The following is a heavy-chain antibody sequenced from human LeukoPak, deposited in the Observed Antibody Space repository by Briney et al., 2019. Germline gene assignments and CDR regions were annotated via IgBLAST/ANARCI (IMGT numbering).Heavy chain of an antibody. Sequence: GGSLRLSCAASGFTFSNAWMSWVGQAPGKGREGVSRIKSKTDGCTTDYAARVKGRFTISRDEDKKKLNLQMNILKTEDTAVYYCTTDPPLLWFGELLGAYYLDYWGQGTLVTVSS. D-gene: IGHD3-10*01. CDR1: GFTFSNAW. V-gene: IGHV3-15*01. CDR3: TTDPPLLWFGELLGAYYLDY. J-gene: IGHJ4*02. CDR2: IKSKTDGCTT.